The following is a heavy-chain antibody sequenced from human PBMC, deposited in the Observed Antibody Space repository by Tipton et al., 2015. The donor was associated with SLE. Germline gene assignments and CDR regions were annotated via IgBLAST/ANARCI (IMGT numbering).Heavy chain of an antibody. D-gene: IGHD1-7*01. CDR3: ARRGVTGTTGWFDP. CDR2: VYRTA. CDR1: GYSISSGYY. V-gene: IGHV4-38-2*01. Sequence: TLSLTCAVSGYSISSGYYWGWIRQSPVKGLEWIGIVYRTAYCNPSLKSRVTISVDTSKNQFSLKLSSVTAADTAVYYCARRGVTGTTGWFDPWGQGTLVTVSS. J-gene: IGHJ5*02.